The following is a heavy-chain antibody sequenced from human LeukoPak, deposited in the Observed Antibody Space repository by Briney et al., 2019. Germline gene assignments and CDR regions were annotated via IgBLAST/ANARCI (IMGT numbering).Heavy chain of an antibody. Sequence: SETLSLTCTVSGGSISSSSYYWGWIRQPPGKGLEWIGSIYYSGSTYYNPSLKSRFTISVDTSKNQFSLKLSSVTAADTAVYYCARPLLRGYSYGYGYWGQGTLVTVSS. CDR1: GGSISSSSYY. D-gene: IGHD5-18*01. V-gene: IGHV4-39*01. J-gene: IGHJ4*02. CDR3: ARPLLRGYSYGYGY. CDR2: IYYSGST.